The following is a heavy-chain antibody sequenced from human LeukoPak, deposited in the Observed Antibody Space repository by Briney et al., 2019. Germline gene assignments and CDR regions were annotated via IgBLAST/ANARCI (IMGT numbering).Heavy chain of an antibody. Sequence: SLRLSCAASGINFYDYAMHRVRQAPGKGLEWVSGIRWNSGSIGYADSVKGRFTISRDNAKNSLYLQMNSLRAEDTALYYCAKDRLRQAAGDDAFDIWGQGTMVTVSS. J-gene: IGHJ3*02. D-gene: IGHD6-13*01. V-gene: IGHV3-9*01. CDR1: GINFYDYA. CDR3: AKDRLRQAAGDDAFDI. CDR2: IRWNSGSI.